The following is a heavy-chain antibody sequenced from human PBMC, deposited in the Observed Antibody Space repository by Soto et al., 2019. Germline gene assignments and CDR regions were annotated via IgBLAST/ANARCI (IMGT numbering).Heavy chain of an antibody. J-gene: IGHJ5*02. CDR3: ARHPYYYAENWFDP. V-gene: IGHV1-69*13. CDR2: IIPIFGTA. D-gene: IGHD3-10*01. Sequence: ASVKVSCKASGGTFSSYAISWVRQAPGQGLEWMGGIIPIFGTANYAQKFQGRVTITADESTSTAYMELSSLRSEDTAVYYCARHPYYYAENWFDPWGQGTLVTVSS. CDR1: GGTFSSYA.